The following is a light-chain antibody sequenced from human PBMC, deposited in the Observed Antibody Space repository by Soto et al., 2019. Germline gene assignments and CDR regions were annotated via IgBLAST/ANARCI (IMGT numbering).Light chain of an antibody. CDR3: SSYTSSSTPLYV. V-gene: IGLV2-14*01. J-gene: IGLJ1*01. Sequence: QSALTQPASVSGSPAQSITISCTGTSSDVGGYNYVSWYQQHPGKAPKLMIYDVSNRPSGASNRFSGSKSGNTASLTISGLQAEDEADYYCSSYTSSSTPLYVFGTGTKVTVL. CDR1: SSDVGGYNY. CDR2: DVS.